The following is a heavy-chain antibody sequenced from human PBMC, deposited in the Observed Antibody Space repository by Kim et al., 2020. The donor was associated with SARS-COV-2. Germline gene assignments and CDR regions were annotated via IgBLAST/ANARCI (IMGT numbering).Heavy chain of an antibody. J-gene: IGHJ4*02. D-gene: IGHD2-15*01. V-gene: IGHV3-21*01. CDR3: ARGRGVGVVAATIMDY. CDR1: GFTFSSYS. CDR2: ISSSSSYI. Sequence: GGSLRLSCAASGFTFSSYSMNWVRQAPGKGLEWVSSISSSSSYIYYADSVKGRFTISRDNAKNSLYLQMNSLRAEDTAVYYCARGRGVGVVAATIMDYWGQGTLVTVSS.